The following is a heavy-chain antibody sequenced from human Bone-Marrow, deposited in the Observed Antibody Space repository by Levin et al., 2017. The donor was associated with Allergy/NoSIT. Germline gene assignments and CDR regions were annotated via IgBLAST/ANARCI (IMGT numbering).Heavy chain of an antibody. V-gene: IGHV3-49*03. CDR3: TRAMGGTDAY. CDR1: GFTFVDNV. CDR2: IRSEAYGGTI. D-gene: IGHD1-1*01. Sequence: GESLKISCTASGFTFVDNVMTWFRQAPGKGLGWVGFIRSEAYGGTIEYAASVRGSFLISRDDSKSIASLQMYSLRPEDTGVYYCTRAMGGTDAYWGQGRLVTVSS. J-gene: IGHJ1*01.